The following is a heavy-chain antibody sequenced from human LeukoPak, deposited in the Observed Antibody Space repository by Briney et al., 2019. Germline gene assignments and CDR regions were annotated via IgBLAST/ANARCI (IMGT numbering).Heavy chain of an antibody. Sequence: GGSLRLSCAASGFTFSNYGMHWVRQTPGSGLEWVAFIRYDGSKEDYADSIKGRFTISRDNSKNTLYLHMNTLRPEDTAVYYCARDRGSSWYGNWFDPWGQGTLVTVSS. V-gene: IGHV3-30*02. CDR1: GFTFSNYG. J-gene: IGHJ5*02. D-gene: IGHD6-13*01. CDR3: ARDRGSSWYGNWFDP. CDR2: IRYDGSKE.